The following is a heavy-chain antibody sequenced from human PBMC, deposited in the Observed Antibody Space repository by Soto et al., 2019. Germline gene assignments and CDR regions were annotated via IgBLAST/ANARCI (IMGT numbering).Heavy chain of an antibody. V-gene: IGHV3-49*03. Sequence: GGSLRLSCKTFGFTFGDYGMSWFRQAPGKGLEWVGFIRTKDYGEATEYAASVKGRFTISRDDSDRIVYLQMNSLTSGDTAIYYCSRSTTVTRKSDYWGQGA. D-gene: IGHD4-17*01. CDR2: IRTKDYGEAT. J-gene: IGHJ4*02. CDR1: GFTFGDYG. CDR3: SRSTTVTRKSDY.